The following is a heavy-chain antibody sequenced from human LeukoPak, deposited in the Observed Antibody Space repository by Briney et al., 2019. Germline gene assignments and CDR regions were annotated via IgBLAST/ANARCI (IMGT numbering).Heavy chain of an antibody. J-gene: IGHJ4*02. V-gene: IGHV3-21*01. D-gene: IGHD3-10*01. CDR2: ISGSSSYI. CDR1: GFTFTTYS. Sequence: GGSLRLSCAASGFTFTTYSMDWVRQAPGKGLEWVSSISGSSSYIYYADSVKGRFTISRDNAKNSLFLQMNSLRAEDTAVYYCARDQFVDSWGQGTLVTVSS. CDR3: ARDQFVDS.